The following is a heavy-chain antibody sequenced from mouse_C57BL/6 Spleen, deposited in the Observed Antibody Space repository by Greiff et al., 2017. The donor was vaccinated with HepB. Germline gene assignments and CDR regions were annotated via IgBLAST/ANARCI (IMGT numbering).Heavy chain of an antibody. CDR1: GYTFTGYW. CDR2: ILPGSGST. V-gene: IGHV1-9*01. Sequence: QVQLQQSGAELMKPGASVKLSCKATGYTFTGYWIEWVKQSPGHGLEWIGEILPGSGSTNYNEKFKGKATFTADTSSNTAYMQLSSLTTEDSAIYYCARGDYYGSSPYWYFDVWGTGTTVTVSS. J-gene: IGHJ1*03. CDR3: ARGDYYGSSPYWYFDV. D-gene: IGHD1-1*01.